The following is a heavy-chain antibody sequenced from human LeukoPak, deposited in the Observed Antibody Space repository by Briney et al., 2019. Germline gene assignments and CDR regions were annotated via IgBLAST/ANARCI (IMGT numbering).Heavy chain of an antibody. CDR2: ISSSSSYI. CDR3: AGGGEDFWSGYWGSYYYMDV. J-gene: IGHJ6*03. CDR1: GFTFSSYS. V-gene: IGHV3-21*01. Sequence: GGSLRLSCAASGFTFSSYSMNWVRQAPGKGLEWVSSISSSSSYIYYADSLKGRFTISRDNAKNSLYLQMNSLRAEDTAVYYCAGGGEDFWSGYWGSYYYMDVWGKGTTVTVSS. D-gene: IGHD3-3*01.